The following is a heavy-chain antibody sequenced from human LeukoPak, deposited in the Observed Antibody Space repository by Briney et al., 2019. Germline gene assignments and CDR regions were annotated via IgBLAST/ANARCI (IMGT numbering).Heavy chain of an antibody. J-gene: IGHJ4*02. CDR3: AKDRSVLRFLEWLSHPFDY. V-gene: IGHV3-23*01. CDR1: GFTFSSYA. CDR2: ISGSGGST. Sequence: PGGSLRLSCAASGFTFSSYAMSWVRQAPGKGLEWVSAISGSGGSTYYADSVKGRFTISRDNSKNTLYLQMNSLRAEDTAVYYCAKDRSVLRFLEWLSHPFDYWGQGTLVTVSS. D-gene: IGHD3-3*01.